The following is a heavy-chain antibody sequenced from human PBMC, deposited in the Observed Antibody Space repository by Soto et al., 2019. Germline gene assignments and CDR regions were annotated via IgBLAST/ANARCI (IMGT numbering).Heavy chain of an antibody. Sequence: HVQLVESGGGVVQPGRSLRLSCTASGFMFSSYGMHWVRQAPGKGLEWVAAISYDGRIKYYGDSVKGRFTISRDNSKNTLYLRMNILRAEDRALYYGAKDDVAGGFGFGDQRGGFDLWGQGTRVTVSS. CDR3: AKDDVAGGFGFGDQRGGFDL. V-gene: IGHV3-30*18. CDR2: ISYDGRIK. J-gene: IGHJ5*02. D-gene: IGHD3-10*01. CDR1: GFMFSSYG.